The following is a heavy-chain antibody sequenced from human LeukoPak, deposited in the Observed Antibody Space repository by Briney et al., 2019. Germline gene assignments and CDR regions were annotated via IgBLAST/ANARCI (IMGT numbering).Heavy chain of an antibody. V-gene: IGHV4-34*11. Sequence: PSETLSLTCAVYGGSFSGYYWNWVRQPPGRGLEWIGYIYYSGSTNYNPSLKSRVTISVDTSKNQFSLKLSSVTAADTAVYYCARDGRYYYGSGSFDYWGQGTLVTVSS. CDR1: GGSFSGYY. CDR3: ARDGRYYYGSGSFDY. J-gene: IGHJ4*02. D-gene: IGHD3-10*01. CDR2: IYYSGST.